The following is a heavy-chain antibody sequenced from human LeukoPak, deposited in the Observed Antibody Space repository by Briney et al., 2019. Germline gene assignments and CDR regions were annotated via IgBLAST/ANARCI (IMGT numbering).Heavy chain of an antibody. J-gene: IGHJ4*02. CDR1: GYTLTELS. Sequence: VASVKVSCKVSGYTLTELSMHWVRQAPGKGLEWMGGFDLEDGETIYAQKFQGRVTMTEDTSTDTAYMELSSLRSEDTAVYYCARDAPDGGVSKFDYWGQGTLVTVSS. D-gene: IGHD3-3*01. V-gene: IGHV1-24*01. CDR2: FDLEDGET. CDR3: ARDAPDGGVSKFDY.